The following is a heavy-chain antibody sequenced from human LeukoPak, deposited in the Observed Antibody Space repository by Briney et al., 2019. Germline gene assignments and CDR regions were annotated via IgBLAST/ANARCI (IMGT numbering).Heavy chain of an antibody. CDR2: ISGSGGST. CDR3: AKDFGQLLEYFQH. V-gene: IGHV3-23*01. J-gene: IGHJ1*01. CDR1: GFTFSSYT. Sequence: GGSLRLSCAASGFTFSSYTMSWVRQAPGKGLEWVSAISGSGGSTYYADSVKGRFTISRDNSKNTLYLQMNSLRAEDTVVYYCAKDFGQLLEYFQHWGQGTLVTVSS. D-gene: IGHD2-2*01.